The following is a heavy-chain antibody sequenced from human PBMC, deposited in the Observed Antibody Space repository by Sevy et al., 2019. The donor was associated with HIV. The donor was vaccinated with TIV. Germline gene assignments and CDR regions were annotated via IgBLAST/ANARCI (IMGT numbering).Heavy chain of an antibody. CDR2: INPNSGGT. CDR3: ARSTGLGYCSGGSCYSVDY. J-gene: IGHJ4*02. V-gene: IGHV1-2*06. D-gene: IGHD2-15*01. CDR1: GYTLTGYY. Sequence: ASVKVSCKASGYTLTGYYMHWVRQAPRQGLEWMGRINPNSGGTNYAQMFQGRVTMTRDTSISTAYMELSRLRSDDTAVYYCARSTGLGYCSGGSCYSVDYWGQGSLVTVSS.